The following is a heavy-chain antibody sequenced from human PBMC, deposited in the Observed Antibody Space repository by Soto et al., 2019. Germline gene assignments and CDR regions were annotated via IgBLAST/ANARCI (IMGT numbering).Heavy chain of an antibody. V-gene: IGHV3-30*18. CDR3: AKDAADSSSSGWFDP. CDR2: ISYGGSQK. CDR1: GFTFSKAG. J-gene: IGHJ5*02. D-gene: IGHD6-6*01. Sequence: GGALRLSCADSGFTFSKAGIHWVRQAPGKGLEWVSVISYGGSQKYYADSVRGRFTISRDNSKNTLYLQMNSLRAEDTAIYYCAKDAADSSSSGWFDPWGQGTLVTVSS.